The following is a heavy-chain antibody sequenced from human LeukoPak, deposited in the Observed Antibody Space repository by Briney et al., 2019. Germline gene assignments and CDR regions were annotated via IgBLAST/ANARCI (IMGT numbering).Heavy chain of an antibody. CDR3: AAQLARGVDY. J-gene: IGHJ4*02. V-gene: IGHV3-48*03. CDR1: GFTFSSYE. Sequence: PGGSLRLSCAASGFTFSSYEMNWVRQAPGKGLEWVSYISSSGSTIYYADSVKGRFTISRDNAKNSLYLQMNSLRAEDTGVYYCAAQLARGVDYWGQGTLVTVSS. D-gene: IGHD6-6*01. CDR2: ISSSGSTI.